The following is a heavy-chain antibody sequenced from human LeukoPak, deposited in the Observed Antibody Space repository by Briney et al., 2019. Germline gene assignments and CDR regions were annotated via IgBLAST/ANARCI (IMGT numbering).Heavy chain of an antibody. CDR3: ARAGEYSGSYCDY. D-gene: IGHD1-26*01. CDR2: ISGSSSYT. J-gene: IGHJ4*02. V-gene: IGHV3-11*05. Sequence: GGSLRLSCAASGFTFSDYYVTWIRQAPGKGLEWVSFISGSSSYTNSADSVKGRFTISRDNAKNSLYLQMNSLRAEDTAVYYCARAGEYSGSYCDYWGQGTLVTVSS. CDR1: GFTFSDYY.